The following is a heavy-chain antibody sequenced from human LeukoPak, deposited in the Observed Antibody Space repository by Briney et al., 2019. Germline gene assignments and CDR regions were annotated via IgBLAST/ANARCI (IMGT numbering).Heavy chain of an antibody. Sequence: GGSLRLSCPAGGFTFSSYEMNWVRQAPGKGLEWVSYISSSGSTIYYADSVKGRFTISRDNAKNSLYLQMNSLRAEDTAVYYCAELGITMIGGVWGKGTTVTISS. V-gene: IGHV3-48*03. CDR2: ISSSGSTI. CDR1: GFTFSSYE. J-gene: IGHJ6*04. CDR3: AELGITMIGGV. D-gene: IGHD3-10*02.